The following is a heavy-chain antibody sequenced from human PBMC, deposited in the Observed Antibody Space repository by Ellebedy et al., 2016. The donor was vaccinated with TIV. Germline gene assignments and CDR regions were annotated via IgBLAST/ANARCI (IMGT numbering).Heavy chain of an antibody. CDR3: TKEGAVAGAPANLAYDY. J-gene: IGHJ4*02. D-gene: IGHD6-19*01. CDR1: GFIFNSHG. Sequence: PSETLSLTCAASGFIFNSHGMHWVRQAPGKGLEWVAVISSHGMTTYYADSVKGRVTIPRDNSNNSLYLQMNSLRAEDTAVYFCTKEGAVAGAPANLAYDYWGQGTLVTVSS. CDR2: ISSHGMTT. V-gene: IGHV3-30*13.